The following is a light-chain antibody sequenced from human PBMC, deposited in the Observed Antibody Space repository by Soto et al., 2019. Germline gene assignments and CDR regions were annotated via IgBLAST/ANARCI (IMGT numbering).Light chain of an antibody. CDR2: HVT. CDR1: SSDVGGYNF. Sequence: QSVLPQPASMSGSPGQSITISCTGTSSDVGGYNFVSWYQQHPGKAPKLMIYHVTNRPSGVSSRFSGSKSGNTASLTISGLQAEGEADYYCSSYTSNITPYVFGTGTKVTVL. J-gene: IGLJ1*01. V-gene: IGLV2-14*01. CDR3: SSYTSNITPYV.